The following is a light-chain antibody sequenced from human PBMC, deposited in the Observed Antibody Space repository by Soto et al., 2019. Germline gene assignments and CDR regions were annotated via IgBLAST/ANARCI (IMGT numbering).Light chain of an antibody. V-gene: IGKV1-5*03. J-gene: IGKJ1*01. CDR3: QHYNTYPWT. Sequence: LQMTQSPSTLSASLGARVTITCRASENINMWLAWYQQKPGQAPRLLIQRASRVESGVPSRFSGTGSGTKLTITISSLQPDDFATCHGQHYNTYPWTFGQGTKVDIK. CDR2: RAS. CDR1: ENINMW.